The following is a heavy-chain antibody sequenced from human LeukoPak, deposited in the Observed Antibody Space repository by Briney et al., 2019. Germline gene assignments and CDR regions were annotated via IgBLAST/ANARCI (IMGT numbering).Heavy chain of an antibody. CDR2: IKQDESEK. Sequence: GGSLRLSCAASGFTLSSYWMSWVRQAPGKGLEWVANIKQDESEKYYVDSVKGRFTISRDNAKNSLYLQMNSLRAEDTAVYYCARDRVSYVYWGQGTLVTVSS. CDR3: ARDRVSYVY. D-gene: IGHD2-21*01. V-gene: IGHV3-7*01. CDR1: GFTLSSYW. J-gene: IGHJ4*02.